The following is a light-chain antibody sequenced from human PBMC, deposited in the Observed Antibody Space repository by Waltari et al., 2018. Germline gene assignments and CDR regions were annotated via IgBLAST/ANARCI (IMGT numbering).Light chain of an antibody. CDR2: GHN. V-gene: IGLV1-40*01. CDR1: SSTIGANYD. CDR3: QSYDNRLSGVI. J-gene: IGLJ2*01. Sequence: QSVLTQPPSVSGAPGQRVTISCAGSSSTIGANYDVHWYQQLPGTAPKLLIYGHNNRPSGVPDRFSGSKSGTSASLAITGLQAEDEADYYCQSYDNRLSGVIFGGGTRLTVL.